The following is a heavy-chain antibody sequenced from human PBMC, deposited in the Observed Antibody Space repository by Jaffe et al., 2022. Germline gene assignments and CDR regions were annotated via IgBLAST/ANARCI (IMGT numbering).Heavy chain of an antibody. CDR2: IKSKTDGGTT. V-gene: IGHV3-15*01. Sequence: EVQLVESGGGLVKPGGSLRLSCAASGFTFSNAWMSWVRQAPGKGLEWVGRIKSKTDGGTTDYAAPVKGRFTISRDDSKNTLYLQMNSLKTEDTAVYYCTTDWIFGVVIAPHGYWGQGTLVTVSS. CDR3: TTDWIFGVVIAPHGY. J-gene: IGHJ4*02. CDR1: GFTFSNAW. D-gene: IGHD3-3*01.